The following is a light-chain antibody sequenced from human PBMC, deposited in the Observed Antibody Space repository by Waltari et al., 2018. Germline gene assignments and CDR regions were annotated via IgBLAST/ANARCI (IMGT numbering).Light chain of an antibody. J-gene: IGKJ2*01. V-gene: IGKV3-20*01. CDR3: QQYISSPYT. Sequence: EIVLTQSPGTLSLSPGERATLSCRASQSVSSSYLAWHQQKPGQAPRLLIYGASSRATGIPDRFSGSGSGTDFTLTISRLEPEDFAVYHCQQYISSPYTFGQGTKLEIK. CDR2: GAS. CDR1: QSVSSSY.